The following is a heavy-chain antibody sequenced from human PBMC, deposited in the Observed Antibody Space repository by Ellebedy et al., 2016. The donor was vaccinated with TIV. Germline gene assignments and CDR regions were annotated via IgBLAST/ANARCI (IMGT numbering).Heavy chain of an antibody. V-gene: IGHV1-18*01. CDR2: ISAYNGNT. CDR1: GYTFTSYG. Sequence: AASVKVSCKASGYTFTSYGISWVRQAPGQGLEWMGWISAYNGNTNYAQKFQGRVTMTRDTSTSTVYMELSSLRSEDTAVYYCARARSSGWLHTPDYWGQGSLVTVSS. D-gene: IGHD6-19*01. J-gene: IGHJ4*02. CDR3: ARARSSGWLHTPDY.